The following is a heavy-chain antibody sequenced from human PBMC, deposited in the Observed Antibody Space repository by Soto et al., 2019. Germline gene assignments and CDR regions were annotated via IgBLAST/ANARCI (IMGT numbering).Heavy chain of an antibody. Sequence: PGGSLRLSCAASGFTFSSYAMHWVRQAPGKGLEWVAVISYDGSNKYYADSVKGRFTISRDNSKNTLYLQMNSLRAEDTAVYYCARAHCSSTSCYSGVDVWGQGTTVTVSS. CDR3: ARAHCSSTSCYSGVDV. V-gene: IGHV3-30-3*01. CDR2: ISYDGSNK. CDR1: GFTFSSYA. D-gene: IGHD2-2*01. J-gene: IGHJ6*02.